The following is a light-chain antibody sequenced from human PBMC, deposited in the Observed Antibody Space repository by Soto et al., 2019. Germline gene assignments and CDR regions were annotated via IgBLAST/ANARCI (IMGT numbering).Light chain of an antibody. CDR1: QNIGTW. V-gene: IGKV1-5*01. CDR2: DAS. J-gene: IGKJ1*01. Sequence: QLTQSPSTLSASVGDRVTITCRASQNIGTWLAWYQQKPGKAPNLVISDASSLESGLPSRFRGRGSGTNFALAISSQQPDNLATYYRHHYYSDRTFGQGTKV. CDR3: HHYYSDRT.